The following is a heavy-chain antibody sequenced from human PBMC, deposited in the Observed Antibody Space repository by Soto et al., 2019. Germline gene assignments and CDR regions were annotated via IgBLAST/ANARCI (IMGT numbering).Heavy chain of an antibody. Sequence: GASVKVSCKASGYTFTSYGISWVRQAPGQGLEWMGWISAYNGNTNYAQKLQGRVTMTTDTSTSTAYMELRSLRSDDTAVYYCARLEAIAVAENNCFDPGAQGTLVPVSS. D-gene: IGHD6-19*01. CDR1: GYTFTSYG. CDR2: ISAYNGNT. J-gene: IGHJ5*02. V-gene: IGHV1-18*01. CDR3: ARLEAIAVAENNCFDP.